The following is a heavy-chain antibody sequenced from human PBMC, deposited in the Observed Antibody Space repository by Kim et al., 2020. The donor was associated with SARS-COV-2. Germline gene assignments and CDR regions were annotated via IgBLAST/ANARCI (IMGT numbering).Heavy chain of an antibody. CDR2: ITEGGGGT. Sequence: GGSLRLSCAASGFTFSSFPMTWVRQAPGKGLEWVSTITEGGGGTFYADSVKGRFTISRDDSKNTLDLQMNSLRAEDTAIYYCAKKRDATVTPGNCFDPWGQGPLVTVSS. CDR1: GFTFSSFP. J-gene: IGHJ5*02. D-gene: IGHD4-4*01. CDR3: AKKRDATVTPGNCFDP. V-gene: IGHV3-23*01.